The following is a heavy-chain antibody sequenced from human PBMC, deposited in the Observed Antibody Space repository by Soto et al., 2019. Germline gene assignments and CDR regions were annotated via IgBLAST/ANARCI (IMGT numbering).Heavy chain of an antibody. CDR1: GFTFSDHY. V-gene: IGHV3-72*01. CDR3: ARLSGSYYGY. Sequence: EVQLVESGGGLVQPGGSLRLSCAASGFTFSDHYMDWVRQAPGKGLEWVGRSRNKANSYTTEYAASVKGRFTISRDDSKNSRYLQMNSLNTEDTAVYYWARLSGSYYGYWGQGTLVTVSS. CDR2: SRNKANSYTT. D-gene: IGHD1-26*01. J-gene: IGHJ4*02.